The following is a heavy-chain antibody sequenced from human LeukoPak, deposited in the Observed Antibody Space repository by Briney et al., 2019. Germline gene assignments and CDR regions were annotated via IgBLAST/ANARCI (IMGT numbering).Heavy chain of an antibody. D-gene: IGHD1-26*01. CDR1: GYTFTSYY. CDR2: INPSGGST. CDR3: ARGLVGAYFRGTHPPDPEFDY. V-gene: IGHV1-46*01. J-gene: IGHJ4*02. Sequence: ASVKVSCKASGYTFTSYYMHWVRQPPGQGLEWMGIINPSGGSTSYAQKFQGRVTMTRDTSTSTVYMELSSLRSEDTAVYYCARGLVGAYFRGTHPPDPEFDYWGQGTLVTVSS.